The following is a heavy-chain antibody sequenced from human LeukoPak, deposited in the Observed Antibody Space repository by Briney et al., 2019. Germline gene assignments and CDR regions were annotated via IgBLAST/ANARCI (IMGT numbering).Heavy chain of an antibody. CDR3: ARFHPDLVYATYYFDY. Sequence: ASVRVSSKASGYTFTSYGISWVRQTPGQGLEWMGWISAYNGNTNYAQKLQGRVTMTTDTSTSTAYMELRSLRSDDTAVYYCARFHPDLVYATYYFDYWGQGTLVTVSS. CDR1: GYTFTSYG. CDR2: ISAYNGNT. J-gene: IGHJ4*02. V-gene: IGHV1-18*01. D-gene: IGHD2-8*01.